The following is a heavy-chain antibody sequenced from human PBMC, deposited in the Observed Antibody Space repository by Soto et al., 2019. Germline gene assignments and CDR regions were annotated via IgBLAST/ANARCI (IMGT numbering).Heavy chain of an antibody. Sequence: SETLSLTCAVYGGSFSGYFWSWIRQSPGKGLEWIGQINHSGNTNYHPSLKSRVTISVDTSKNQFSLKLTSVTAAGTAMYYCARGRLPYYYYYGMGVWGQGTTVTVS. D-gene: IGHD2-21*02. CDR2: INHSGNT. CDR1: GGSFSGYF. J-gene: IGHJ6*02. CDR3: ARGRLPYYYYYGMGV. V-gene: IGHV4-34*01.